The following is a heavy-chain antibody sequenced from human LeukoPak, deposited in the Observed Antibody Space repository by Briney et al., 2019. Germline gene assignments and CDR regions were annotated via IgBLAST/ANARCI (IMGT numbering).Heavy chain of an antibody. D-gene: IGHD6-13*01. CDR2: IYSGGET. V-gene: IGHV3-66*01. Sequence: PGGSLRLSCAASGVGVSSNFMIWVRQTPGKGLEWVSLIYSGGETSYADSVKGRFSISRDNSKNTLYLQMNSLRVEDTAVYYCTRDPPAVAINTYAWGQGTLVTVSS. J-gene: IGHJ5*02. CDR1: GVGVSSNF. CDR3: TRDPPAVAINTYA.